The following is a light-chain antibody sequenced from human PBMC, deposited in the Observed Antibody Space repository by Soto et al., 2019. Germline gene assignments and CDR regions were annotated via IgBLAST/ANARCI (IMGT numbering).Light chain of an antibody. J-gene: IGKJ1*01. CDR3: EQSSSTRWT. CDR1: QTISHY. CDR2: GAS. Sequence: DIQMTQSPSSLSASVGDRVTITCRASQTISHYLNWYQQKPGKAPKLLIYGASSLQSGVPSRFSGSGSGTDFTLSISSLQPEDFATYYCEQSSSTRWTFGQGTKVEIK. V-gene: IGKV1-39*01.